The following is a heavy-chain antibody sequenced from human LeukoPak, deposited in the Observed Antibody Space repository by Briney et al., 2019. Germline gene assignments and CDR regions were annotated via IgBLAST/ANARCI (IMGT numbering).Heavy chain of an antibody. CDR1: GFTFSNYA. V-gene: IGHV3-30*18. Sequence: GSLRLSCAASGFTFSNYAMHWVRLAPGKGLEWVTFISYDASNKYYADSVKGRFTISRDNSKNTLYLQMNSLRAEDTAVYYCAKVRSGSANWALRIFDNWGQGTLVTVSS. CDR2: ISYDASNK. CDR3: AKVRSGSANWALRIFDN. D-gene: IGHD1-1*01. J-gene: IGHJ4*02.